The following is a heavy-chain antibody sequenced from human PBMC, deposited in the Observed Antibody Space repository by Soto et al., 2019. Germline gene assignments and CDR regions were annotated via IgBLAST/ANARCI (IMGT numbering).Heavy chain of an antibody. CDR3: ASQGGYCISTSCYEEVWFVY. D-gene: IGHD2-2*01. CDR1: GGSISSSSYY. Sequence: QLQLQESGPGLVKPSETLSLTCTVSGGSISSSSYYWGWIRQPPGKGLEWIGSIYYSGSTYYNPYLKSRVTISVDTSKNQFSLKLSSVTAADTAVYYCASQGGYCISTSCYEEVWFVYWGQGTLVTVSS. V-gene: IGHV4-39*01. J-gene: IGHJ4*02. CDR2: IYYSGST.